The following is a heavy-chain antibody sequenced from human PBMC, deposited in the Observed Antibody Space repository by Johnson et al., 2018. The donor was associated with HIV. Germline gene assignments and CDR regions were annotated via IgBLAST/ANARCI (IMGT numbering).Heavy chain of an antibody. D-gene: IGHD3-22*01. Sequence: VQLVESGGGLIQPGGSLRLSCAASGFTVSSNYMSWVRQAPGKGLEWVSIIYSGGNTYYADSVKGRFTISSDSFKNTLYLQMNSLRAEDTAVYYCAKGSPYYYDGSDYHKAFDIWGQGTMVTVSS. CDR2: IYSGGNT. CDR3: AKGSPYYYDGSDYHKAFDI. J-gene: IGHJ3*02. CDR1: GFTVSSNY. V-gene: IGHV3-53*01.